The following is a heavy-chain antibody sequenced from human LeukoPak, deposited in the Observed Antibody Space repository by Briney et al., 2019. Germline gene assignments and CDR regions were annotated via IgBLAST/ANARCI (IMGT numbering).Heavy chain of an antibody. D-gene: IGHD2-21*02. Sequence: SETLSLTCTVSGGSINSYYWSWIRQPPGKGLEWIGYIYYIGSTNYNPSLKSRVTISVDTSKNQFSLKLSSVTAADTAVYYCARETYCAADCYSGFDFWGQGTLDTVSS. J-gene: IGHJ4*02. CDR1: GGSINSYY. CDR3: ARETYCAADCYSGFDF. V-gene: IGHV4-59*01. CDR2: IYYIGST.